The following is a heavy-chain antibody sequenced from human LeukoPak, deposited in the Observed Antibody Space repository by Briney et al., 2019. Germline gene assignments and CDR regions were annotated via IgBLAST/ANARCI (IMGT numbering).Heavy chain of an antibody. CDR2: INQDGGEK. V-gene: IGHV3-7*01. J-gene: IGHJ4*02. CDR3: ARNAPFGY. Sequence: GGSLRLSCAASGFTYSTYWMSWVRQAPGKGLEWVANINQDGGEKYYVDSVRGRFTISRDNAKNSLYLQMNSLRGEDTAVYYCARNAPFGYWGQGTLVTVSS. CDR1: GFTYSTYW.